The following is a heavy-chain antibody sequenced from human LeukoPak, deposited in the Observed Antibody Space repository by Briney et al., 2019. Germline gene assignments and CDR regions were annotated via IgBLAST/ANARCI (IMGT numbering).Heavy chain of an antibody. CDR3: ARENGGLDAFDI. J-gene: IGHJ3*02. Sequence: SVKVSCKASGGTFSSYAISWVRQAPGQGLEWMGGIIPIFGTANYAQKFQGRVTITADESTSTAYMELSSLRSEGTAVYYCARENGGLDAFDIWGQGTMVTVSS. CDR1: GGTFSSYA. CDR2: IIPIFGTA. D-gene: IGHD4-23*01. V-gene: IGHV1-69*13.